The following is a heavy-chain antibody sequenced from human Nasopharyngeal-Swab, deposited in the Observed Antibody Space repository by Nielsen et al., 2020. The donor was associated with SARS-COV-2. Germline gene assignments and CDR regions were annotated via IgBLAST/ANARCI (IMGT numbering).Heavy chain of an antibody. V-gene: IGHV1-3*01. J-gene: IGHJ5*02. D-gene: IGHD2-2*01. CDR2: INAGNGNT. CDR3: AGGDIVVVPAKGNWFDP. CDR1: GYTFTSYA. Sequence: ASVKVSCKASGYTFTSYAMHWVRQATGQRLEWMGWINAGNGNTKYSQKFQGRVTITRDTSASTAYMELSSLRSDDTAVYYCAGGDIVVVPAKGNWFDPWGQGTLVTVSS.